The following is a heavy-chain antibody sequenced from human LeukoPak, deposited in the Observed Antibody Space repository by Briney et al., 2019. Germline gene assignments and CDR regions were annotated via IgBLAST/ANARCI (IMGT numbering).Heavy chain of an antibody. D-gene: IGHD2-2*01. CDR3: ARGGVYCSSVSCSVDY. Sequence: PGGSLRLSCTASGFTFGDYAMSWIRQAPGKGLEWVGFIRSKAYGETADYAASVKGRFTISRDDSKSIAYLQMNSLKTEDTAVYYCARGGVYCSSVSCSVDYWGQGILVTVSS. V-gene: IGHV3-49*03. CDR2: IRSKAYGETA. CDR1: GFTFGDYA. J-gene: IGHJ4*02.